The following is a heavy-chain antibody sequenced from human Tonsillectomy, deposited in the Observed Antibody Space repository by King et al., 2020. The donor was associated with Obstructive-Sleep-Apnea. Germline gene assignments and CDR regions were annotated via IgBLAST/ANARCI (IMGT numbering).Heavy chain of an antibody. CDR1: GYSFTNYW. D-gene: IGHD2-2*01. Sequence: EQLVQSGAEVKKPGESLRISLEGSGYSFTNYWITWVRQIPGKDLEWMGTIDPGDPYTNYSPSFQGHVTISADKSISTAYLRLSSLKASDTAIYYCARRFLGYCGTTSCSHFDYWGQGTLVTVSS. J-gene: IGHJ4*02. CDR3: ARRFLGYCGTTSCSHFDY. V-gene: IGHV5-10-1*01. CDR2: IDPGDPYT.